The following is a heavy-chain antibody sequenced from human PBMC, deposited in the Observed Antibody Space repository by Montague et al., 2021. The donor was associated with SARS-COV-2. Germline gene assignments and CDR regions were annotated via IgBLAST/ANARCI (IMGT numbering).Heavy chain of an antibody. CDR3: AGGAWFGDKTSASEHYGMDV. V-gene: IGHV4-4*07. CDR1: GGSISSYY. CDR2: IYTSGST. J-gene: IGHJ6*02. Sequence: SETLSLTCTVSGGSISSYYWSWIQQPAGKGLEWIGRIYTSGSTNYNPSLKSRVTMSVDTSKNQFSLKLSSVTAADTAVYYCAGGAWFGDKTSASEHYGMDVWGQGTTVTVSS. D-gene: IGHD3-10*01.